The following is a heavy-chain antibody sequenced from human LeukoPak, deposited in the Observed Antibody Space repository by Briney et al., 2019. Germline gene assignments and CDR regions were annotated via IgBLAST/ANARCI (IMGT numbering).Heavy chain of an antibody. Sequence: GGSLRLSCAASGFPFNSHWMSWVRQAPGKGLEWVANIKEVGSEKTYVDSVKGRFTISRDNAKNSVYLQMNSLRVEDTAVYYCAAAPNSKYFDYWGQGNLVTVS. V-gene: IGHV3-7*01. CDR1: GFPFNSHW. CDR3: AAAPNSKYFDY. D-gene: IGHD2-8*01. CDR2: IKEVGSEK. J-gene: IGHJ4*02.